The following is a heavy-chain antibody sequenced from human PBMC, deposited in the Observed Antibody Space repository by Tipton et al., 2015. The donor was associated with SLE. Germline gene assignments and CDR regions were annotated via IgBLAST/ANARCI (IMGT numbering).Heavy chain of an antibody. CDR3: AREETGGSAYYDSSEAFDY. Sequence: SLRLSCAASGFTFSSYEMNWVRQAPGKGLEWVSYISSSGSSIFYADSVKGRFTISRDNAKNSLYLQLNSLRAEDTAVYYCAREETGGSAYYDSSEAFDYWGQGTLVTVSS. CDR2: ISSSGSSI. CDR1: GFTFSSYE. J-gene: IGHJ4*02. V-gene: IGHV3-48*03. D-gene: IGHD3-22*01.